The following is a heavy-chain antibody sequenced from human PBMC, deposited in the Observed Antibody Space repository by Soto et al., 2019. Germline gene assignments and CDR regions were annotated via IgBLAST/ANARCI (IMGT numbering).Heavy chain of an antibody. D-gene: IGHD1-1*01. Sequence: DVQLVESGGGLVQPGGSLRLSCAASGFTFSTHSMNWVRQAPGKGLEWISYITSTSVTMYADSVKGRFTISRDNAKNSLYLQMNSLRVEDTAVYFCVGEVGFQLIYWGQGTLATVSS. CDR2: ITSTSVT. V-gene: IGHV3-48*01. CDR1: GFTFSTHS. CDR3: VGEVGFQLIY. J-gene: IGHJ4*02.